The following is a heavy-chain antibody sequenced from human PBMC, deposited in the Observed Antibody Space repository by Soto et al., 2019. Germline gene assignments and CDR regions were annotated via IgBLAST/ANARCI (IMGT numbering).Heavy chain of an antibody. V-gene: IGHV4-39*01. CDR3: ARADSSWFRTCADF. CDR1: GGSISTSSYY. Sequence: SETLSLTCTVSGGSISTSSYYWGWIRQPPGKGLEWIGTIFYNGDTYYSPSLKSRVTISVDTSKNQFSLKLSSVTAADTAVYYCARADSSWFRTCADFWGQGTLVTVSS. CDR2: IFYNGDT. D-gene: IGHD6-13*01. J-gene: IGHJ4*02.